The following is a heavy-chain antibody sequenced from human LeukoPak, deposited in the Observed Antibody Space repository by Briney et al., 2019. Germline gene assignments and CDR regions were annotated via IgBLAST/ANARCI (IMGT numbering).Heavy chain of an antibody. CDR2: MTGSGGST. CDR1: GFTFSSYA. CDR3: ARESSSTWYGSFDY. D-gene: IGHD6-13*01. J-gene: IGHJ4*02. Sequence: PGGSLRLSCAATGFTFSSYAMSWVRQAPGKGLEWVSAMTGSGGSTYYADSVKGRFTISGDNSKNTLYLQMNSLRAEDTAVYYCARESSSTWYGSFDYWGQGTLVTVSS. V-gene: IGHV3-23*01.